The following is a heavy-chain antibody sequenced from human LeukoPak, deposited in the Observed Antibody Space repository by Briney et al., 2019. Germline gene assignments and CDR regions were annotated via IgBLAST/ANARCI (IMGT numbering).Heavy chain of an antibody. J-gene: IGHJ5*02. Sequence: PSETLSLTCTVSGGSISSYYWSWIRQPPGKGLEWIGYIYYSGSTNYNPSLKSRVTISVDTSKNQFSLKLSSVTAADTAVYYCARHIAAAGRFVDWGQGTLVTVSS. D-gene: IGHD6-13*01. CDR2: IYYSGST. CDR3: ARHIAAAGRFVD. V-gene: IGHV4-59*01. CDR1: GGSISSYY.